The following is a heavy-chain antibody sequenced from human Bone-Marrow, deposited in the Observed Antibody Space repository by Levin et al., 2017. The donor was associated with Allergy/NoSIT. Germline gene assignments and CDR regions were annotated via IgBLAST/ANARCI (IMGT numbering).Heavy chain of an antibody. J-gene: IGHJ6*02. V-gene: IGHV3-33*01. CDR1: GFTFSSYG. D-gene: IGHD4-17*01. CDR3: ARTYGDYEDYYYGMDV. Sequence: GESLKISCAASGFTFSSYGMHWVRQAPGKGLEWVAVIWYDGSNKYYADSVKGRFTISRDNSKNTLYLQMNSLRAEDTAVYYCARTYGDYEDYYYGMDVWGQGTTVTVSS. CDR2: IWYDGSNK.